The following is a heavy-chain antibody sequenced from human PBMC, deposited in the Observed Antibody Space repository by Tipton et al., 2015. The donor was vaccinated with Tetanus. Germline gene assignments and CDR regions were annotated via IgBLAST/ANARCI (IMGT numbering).Heavy chain of an antibody. CDR2: ISGSGATT. V-gene: IGHV3-23*01. CDR3: ARHGDGSSGSYYCFDY. CDR1: GFVFRSFA. J-gene: IGHJ4*01. D-gene: IGHD3-22*01. Sequence: SLRLSCAASGFVFRSFAMSWVRQAPGKGLEWVSSISGSGATTDYAASVKGRFTISSNSSKNTLYLQMNSLRVKNTAVYYCARHGDGSSGSYYCFDYWGQGTRVPVSS.